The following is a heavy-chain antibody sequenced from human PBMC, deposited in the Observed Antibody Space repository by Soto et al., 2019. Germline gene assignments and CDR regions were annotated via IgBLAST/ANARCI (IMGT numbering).Heavy chain of an antibody. CDR3: ARDTDTTSHYGSFDT. V-gene: IGHV3-33*01. J-gene: IGHJ5*02. CDR2: FWANGINK. Sequence: GGSLRLSCTTSGFTFSNYGMHWVRQAPGKGLEWVAVFWANGINKYYADSVKGRSTVSRDSSKNTLYLQMDSLRAEDTAMYYCARDTDTTSHYGSFDTWGQGT. D-gene: IGHD3-9*01. CDR1: GFTFSNYG.